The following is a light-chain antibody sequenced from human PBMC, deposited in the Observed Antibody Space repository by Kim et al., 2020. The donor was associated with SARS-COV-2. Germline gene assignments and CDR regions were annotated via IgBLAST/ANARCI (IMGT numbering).Light chain of an antibody. CDR3: SSSTSSSPVL. V-gene: IGLV2-14*03. Sequence: GHSITISCTGTSRDVGGYNSVSWYQQHPGKAPKLILCDVSDRPSGVSNRFSGSKSGNTASLTISGLQAEDEADYYCSSSTSSSPVLFGGGTKLTVL. J-gene: IGLJ2*01. CDR1: SRDVGGYNS. CDR2: DVS.